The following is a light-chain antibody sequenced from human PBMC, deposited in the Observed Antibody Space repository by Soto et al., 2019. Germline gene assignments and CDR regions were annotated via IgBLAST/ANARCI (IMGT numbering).Light chain of an antibody. CDR2: DTS. V-gene: IGKV3-11*01. Sequence: PVEMATLSCRASQSLSSSLAWYQQKPGQAPRVLIYDTSSRATGIPARFSGSGSGTDFTLTISSLEPEDSAVYYCHQRSNWWTFGQGTKVDI. CDR3: HQRSNWWT. CDR1: QSLSSS. J-gene: IGKJ1*01.